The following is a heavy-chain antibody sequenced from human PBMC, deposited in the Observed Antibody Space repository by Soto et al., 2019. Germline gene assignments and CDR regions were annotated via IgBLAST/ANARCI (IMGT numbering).Heavy chain of an antibody. CDR2: ISNSGGST. CDR1: GFTFTSGITFRSYA. Sequence: GGSLRLSCAASGFTFTSGITFRSYAMSWVRQAPGKGLEWVSDISNSGGSTYYADSVKGRFTVSRDNSKNTLYLQMNSLRAEDTAVYYCAKGYCSSTSCIRGMDVWGQGTTVTVSS. J-gene: IGHJ6*02. D-gene: IGHD2-2*01. CDR3: AKGYCSSTSCIRGMDV. V-gene: IGHV3-23*01.